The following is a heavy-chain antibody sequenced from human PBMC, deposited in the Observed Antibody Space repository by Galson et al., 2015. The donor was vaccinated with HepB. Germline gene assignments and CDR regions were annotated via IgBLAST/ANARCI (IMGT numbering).Heavy chain of an antibody. V-gene: IGHV3-9*01. CDR3: AKIITFMTDYYDSSGYYSH. Sequence: SLRLSCAASGFTFDHYAMHWVRQGPGKGLEWVSGISWNSGSIGYADPVKGRFTISRDNAKNSLDLQMNSLGAEDTALYFCAKIITFMTDYYDSSGYYSHWGQGTLVTVSP. CDR2: ISWNSGSI. D-gene: IGHD3-22*01. CDR1: GFTFDHYA. J-gene: IGHJ4*02.